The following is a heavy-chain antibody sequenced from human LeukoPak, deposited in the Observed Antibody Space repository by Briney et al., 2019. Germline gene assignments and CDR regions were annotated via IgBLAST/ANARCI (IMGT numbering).Heavy chain of an antibody. V-gene: IGHV4-39*01. J-gene: IGHJ1*01. D-gene: IGHD3-22*01. CDR1: GGSISSSSYY. CDR3: ASSRPTYYYDSSGYYYPGEYFQH. CDR2: IYYSGST. Sequence: SETLSFTCTVSGGSISSSSYYWGWIRQPPGKGLEWIGSIYYSGSTYYNPSLKSRVTISVDTSKNQFSLKLSSVTAADTAVYYCASSRPTYYYDSSGYYYPGEYFQHWGQGTLVTVSS.